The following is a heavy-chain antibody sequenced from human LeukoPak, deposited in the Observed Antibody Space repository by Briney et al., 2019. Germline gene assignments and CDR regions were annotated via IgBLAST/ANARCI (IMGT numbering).Heavy chain of an antibody. Sequence: PGGSLRLSCEASGFTFSAYAMTWVRQAPGQGLEWVSSIGSDNKPHYSESVKGRFAISRDNSKNTLYLQMNSLRAEDTAVYYCARATEFGYFDYWGQGTLVTVSS. CDR2: IGSDNKP. CDR1: GFTFSAYA. J-gene: IGHJ4*02. V-gene: IGHV3-23*05. CDR3: ARATEFGYFDY. D-gene: IGHD1-26*01.